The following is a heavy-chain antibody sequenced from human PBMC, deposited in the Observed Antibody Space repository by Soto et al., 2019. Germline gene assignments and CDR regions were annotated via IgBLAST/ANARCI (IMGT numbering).Heavy chain of an antibody. J-gene: IGHJ5*02. CDR1: GFTLSHYG. CDR2: ISHDGSAK. CDR3: ARDWGSSGWYNWFDP. Sequence: QVQLVESGGGVVQPGTSLRLSCAASGFTLSHYGLHWVRQAPGKGPEWVAFISHDGSAKYYVDSVQGRFTVSRDNSKNTVDLPMNSLRPDDTAVYYCARDWGSSGWYNWFDPWGQGTLVTVSS. V-gene: IGHV3-30*01. D-gene: IGHD6-19*01.